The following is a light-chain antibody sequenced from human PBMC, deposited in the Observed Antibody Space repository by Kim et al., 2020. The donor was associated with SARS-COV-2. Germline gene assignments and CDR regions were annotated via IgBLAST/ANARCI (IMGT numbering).Light chain of an antibody. J-gene: IGLJ2*01. V-gene: IGLV3-27*01. Sequence: SVAPGQTARSTCPGDVLAKKYARWFQQKPGQAPVLVIYKDSERPSGIPERFSGSSSGTTVTLTISGAQVEDEADYYCYSAADNNVVFGGGTQLTVL. CDR3: YSAADNNVV. CDR2: KDS. CDR1: VLAKKY.